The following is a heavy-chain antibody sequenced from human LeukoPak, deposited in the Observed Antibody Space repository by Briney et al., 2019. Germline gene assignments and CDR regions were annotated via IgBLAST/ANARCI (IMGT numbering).Heavy chain of an antibody. CDR3: ARVDIVEVPATNSYYYYMDV. CDR1: GYMFTGYY. Sequence: ASVKVSCKASGYMFTGYYIHWVRQAPGRGLEWMGWIHPRSGDTKYTQKFQGRVTMTRDTSIRTAHMKLSSLASDDTAVYFCARVDIVEVPATNSYYYYMDVWGKGTTVTVSS. J-gene: IGHJ6*03. V-gene: IGHV1-2*02. CDR2: IHPRSGDT. D-gene: IGHD2-15*01.